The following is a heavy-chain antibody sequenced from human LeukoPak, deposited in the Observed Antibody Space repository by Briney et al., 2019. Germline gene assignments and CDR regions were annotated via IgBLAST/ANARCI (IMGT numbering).Heavy chain of an antibody. Sequence: ASVKVSCKASGGTFSSYAISWVRQAPGQGLEWMGGIIPIFGTANYAQKFQGRVTITADESTCTAYMELSSLRSEDTAVYYCARGGSSWYVNWFDPWGQGTLVTVSS. J-gene: IGHJ5*02. D-gene: IGHD6-13*01. CDR2: IIPIFGTA. V-gene: IGHV1-69*01. CDR1: GGTFSSYA. CDR3: ARGGSSWYVNWFDP.